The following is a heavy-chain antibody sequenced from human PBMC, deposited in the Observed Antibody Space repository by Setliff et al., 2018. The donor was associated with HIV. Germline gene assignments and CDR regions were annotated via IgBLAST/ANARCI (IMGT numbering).Heavy chain of an antibody. CDR2: IYYSGST. J-gene: IGHJ6*02. D-gene: IGHD3-22*01. Sequence: SETLSLTCKVSGGSISSDYWSWIRQPPGKGLEWIGYIYYSGSTNYNPSLKSRVTISVATSKNQFSLKLNSVTTADTAVYYCARSRTSSGYYGVTGYGMDVWGQGTTVTISS. CDR1: GGSISSDY. V-gene: IGHV4-59*01. CDR3: ARSRTSSGYYGVTGYGMDV.